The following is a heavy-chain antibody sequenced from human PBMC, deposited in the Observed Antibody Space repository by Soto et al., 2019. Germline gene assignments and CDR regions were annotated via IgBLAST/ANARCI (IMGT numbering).Heavy chain of an antibody. D-gene: IGHD2-2*03. CDR3: AREGNLGRWIQPLDS. V-gene: IGHV4-59*01. J-gene: IGHJ4*02. Sequence: SGTLSPTCTVSGGSISGYSLRWIRQPPGKGLEGSGYIYYNGNTNYNPSLKSRVTISVDTSKNHFSLKLISVTTADTAVYFCAREGNLGRWIQPLDSWGQGTLVTVSS. CDR2: IYYNGNT. CDR1: GGSISGYS.